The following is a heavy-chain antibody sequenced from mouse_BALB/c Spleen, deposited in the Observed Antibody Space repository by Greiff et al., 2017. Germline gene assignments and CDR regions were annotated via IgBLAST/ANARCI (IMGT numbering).Heavy chain of an antibody. Sequence: VQLQQSGAELMKPGASVKISCKATGYTFSSYWIEWVKQRPGHGLEWIGEILPGSGSTNYNEKFKGKATFTADTSSNTAYMQLSSLTSEDSAVYYCARGGEVYYFDYWGQGTTLTVSS. CDR1: GYTFSSYW. J-gene: IGHJ2*01. V-gene: IGHV1-9*01. CDR2: ILPGSGST. CDR3: ARGGEVYYFDY.